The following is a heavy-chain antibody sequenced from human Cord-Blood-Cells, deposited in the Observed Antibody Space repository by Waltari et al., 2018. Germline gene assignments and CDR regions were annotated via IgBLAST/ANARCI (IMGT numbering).Heavy chain of an antibody. CDR2: INAGNGNT. CDR3: ARSGARRGVIYYGMDV. D-gene: IGHD3-10*01. Sequence: QVQLVQSGAEVKKPGASVQVSCKASGYTFTSYAMHWVRQAPGQRLEWMGWINAGNGNTKYSQKFQGRVTITRDTSARTAYMELSSLRSEDTAVYYCARSGARRGVIYYGMDVWGQGTTVTVSS. J-gene: IGHJ6*02. V-gene: IGHV1-3*01. CDR1: GYTFTSYA.